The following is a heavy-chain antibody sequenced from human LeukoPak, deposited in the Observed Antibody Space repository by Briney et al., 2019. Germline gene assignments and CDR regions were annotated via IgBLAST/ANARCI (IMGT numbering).Heavy chain of an antibody. J-gene: IGHJ4*02. D-gene: IGHD3-22*01. CDR3: ARVSVSSGYPYYFDY. V-gene: IGHV4-59*06. CDR2: IYYSGST. CDR1: GGSISSYY. Sequence: SETLSLTCTVSGGSISSYYWSWIRQHPGKGLEWIGYIYYSGSTYYNPSLKSRVTISVDTSKNQFSLKLSSVTAADTAVYYCARVSVSSGYPYYFDYWGQGTLVTVSS.